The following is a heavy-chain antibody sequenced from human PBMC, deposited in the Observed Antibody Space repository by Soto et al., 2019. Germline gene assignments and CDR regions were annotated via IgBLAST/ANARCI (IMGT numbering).Heavy chain of an antibody. CDR2: ISSSSSYI. D-gene: IGHD3-3*01. CDR1: GFTFSSYS. V-gene: IGHV3-21*01. Sequence: GGSLRLSCAASGFTFSSYSMNWVRQAPGKGLEWVSSISSSSSYIYYADSVKGRFTISRDNAKNSLYLQMNSLRAEETAVYYCARLGTIDDFWSGYYTAGVDFDYWGQGTLVTVSS. J-gene: IGHJ4*02. CDR3: ARLGTIDDFWSGYYTAGVDFDY.